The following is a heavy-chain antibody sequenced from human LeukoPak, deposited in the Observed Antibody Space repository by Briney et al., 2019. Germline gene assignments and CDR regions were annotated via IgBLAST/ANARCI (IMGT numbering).Heavy chain of an antibody. CDR2: MNPNSGNT. CDR3: ARVGQWLVQKPLLFLDY. D-gene: IGHD6-19*01. V-gene: IGHV1-8*01. J-gene: IGHJ4*02. Sequence: GASVKVSCKASGYTFTSYDINWVRQAPGQGLEWMGWMNPNSGNTGYAQKFQGRVTMTRDTSISTAYMELSRLRSDDTAVYYCARVGQWLVQKPLLFLDYWGQGTLVTVSS. CDR1: GYTFTSYD.